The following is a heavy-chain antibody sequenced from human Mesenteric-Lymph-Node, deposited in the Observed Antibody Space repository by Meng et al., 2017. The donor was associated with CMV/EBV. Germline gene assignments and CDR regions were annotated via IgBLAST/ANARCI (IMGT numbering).Heavy chain of an antibody. CDR3: ARDAAKSGSTVTIFGVDSYYYYYGMDV. D-gene: IGHD3-3*01. J-gene: IGHJ6*02. Sequence: GESLKISCAASGFTFSDYYMSWIRQAPGKGLEWVSYISSGGSTIYYADSVKGRFTISRDNAKNSLYLQMNSLRAEDTAVYYCARDAAKSGSTVTIFGVDSYYYYYGMDVWGQGTTVTAP. CDR1: GFTFSDYY. CDR2: ISSGGSTI. V-gene: IGHV3-11*04.